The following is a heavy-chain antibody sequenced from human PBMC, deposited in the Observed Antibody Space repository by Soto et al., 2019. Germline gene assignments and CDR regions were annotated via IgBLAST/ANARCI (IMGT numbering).Heavy chain of an antibody. J-gene: IGHJ5*02. CDR1: GYTFTSYD. CDR2: MNPNSGNT. Sequence: ASVKVSCKASGYTFTSYDINWVRQATGQGHEWMGWMNPNSGNTGYAQKFQGRVTMTRNTSISTAYMELSSLRSEDTVVYYCASGLVAAADTWFDPWGQGTLVTVSS. CDR3: ASGLVAAADTWFDP. D-gene: IGHD6-25*01. V-gene: IGHV1-8*01.